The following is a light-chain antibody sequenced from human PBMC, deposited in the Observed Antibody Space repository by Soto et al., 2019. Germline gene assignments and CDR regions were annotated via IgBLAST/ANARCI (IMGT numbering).Light chain of an antibody. CDR1: QGIYSH. V-gene: IGKV1-8*01. J-gene: IGKJ3*01. CDR2: ATS. Sequence: AIRMTQSPSSFSASTGDRVTITCRASQGIYSHLAWYQQKPGKLPKLLIYATSTLHSGVPSRFSGSGSGTEFTLTISSLQSEDFATYYCQQYHSYPPTFGPGTKVDIK. CDR3: QQYHSYPPT.